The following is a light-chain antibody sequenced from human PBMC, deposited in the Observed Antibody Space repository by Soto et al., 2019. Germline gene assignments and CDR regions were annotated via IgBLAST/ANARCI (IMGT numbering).Light chain of an antibody. V-gene: IGKV3-20*01. CDR2: DAS. CDR1: QSVSSSY. Sequence: EIVLTQSPGTLSLSPGERATLSCRASQSVSSSYLAWYQQKPGQAPRLLIYDASSRATGISDRFSGSGSGTDFTLTISRLEPEDFPVYYCQQYGSAPRTFGQGTKVEIK. J-gene: IGKJ1*01. CDR3: QQYGSAPRT.